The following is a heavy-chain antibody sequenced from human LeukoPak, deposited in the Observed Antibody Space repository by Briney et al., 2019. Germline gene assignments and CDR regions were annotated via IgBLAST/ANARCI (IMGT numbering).Heavy chain of an antibody. CDR3: AKDTAMVPSWFDP. D-gene: IGHD5-18*01. Sequence: GGALGLSRATSGFTFRSYALSRGRQAPGKGPEGGSAISGSGGSTYYADSVKGRFTISRDNSKNTLYLQMNSLRAEDTAVYYCAKDTAMVPSWFDPWGQGTLVTVSS. CDR1: GFTFRSYA. J-gene: IGHJ5*02. V-gene: IGHV3-23*01. CDR2: ISGSGGST.